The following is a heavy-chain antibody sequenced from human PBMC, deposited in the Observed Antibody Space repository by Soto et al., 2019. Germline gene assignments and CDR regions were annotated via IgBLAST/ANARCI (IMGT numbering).Heavy chain of an antibody. CDR2: ISSSGNYI. D-gene: IGHD3-10*01. CDR1: GFTFSSYG. CDR3: ANGYGSTI. J-gene: IGHJ4*02. Sequence: GGSLRLSCAASGFTFSSYGMNWVHQAPGKGLEWVSSISSSGNYIYYADSVKGRFTISRDNAKNSLYLQMNSLRAEDTAVYYCANGYGSTIWGQGTLVTISS. V-gene: IGHV3-21*01.